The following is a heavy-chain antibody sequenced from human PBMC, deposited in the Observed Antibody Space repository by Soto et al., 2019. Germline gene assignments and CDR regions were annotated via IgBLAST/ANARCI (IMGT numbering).Heavy chain of an antibody. CDR1: GFTFSSYG. D-gene: IGHD4-4*01. CDR3: VRGPDYSNFGYFDS. J-gene: IGHJ4*02. V-gene: IGHV3-33*01. CDR2: IWYDGSNK. Sequence: PGGSLRLSCAASGFTFSSYGMHWVRQAPGKGLEWVAVIWYDGSNKYYADAGSVKGRFTISRDNSRNTLYLEINNARADDTAVYYCVRGPDYSNFGYFDSWGQGILVTVSS.